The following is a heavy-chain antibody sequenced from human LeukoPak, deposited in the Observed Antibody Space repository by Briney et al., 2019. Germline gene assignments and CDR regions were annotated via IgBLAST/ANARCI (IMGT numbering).Heavy chain of an antibody. J-gene: IGHJ3*02. CDR1: GGTFSSYA. Sequence: SVKVSCKASGGTFSSYAISWVRQAPGQGLEWMGGIIPIFGTANYAQKFQGRVTITADESTSTAYMELSSLRSEDTAVYYCARPGGYCSGGSCYSVHAFDIWGQGTMVTVSS. CDR3: ARPGGYCSGGSCYSVHAFDI. V-gene: IGHV1-69*13. D-gene: IGHD2-15*01. CDR2: IIPIFGTA.